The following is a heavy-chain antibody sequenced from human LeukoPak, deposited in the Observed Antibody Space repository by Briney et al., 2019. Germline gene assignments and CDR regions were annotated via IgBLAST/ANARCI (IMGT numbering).Heavy chain of an antibody. D-gene: IGHD3-3*01. Sequence: GGSLRLSCAASGFTFSGYEMNWVRQAPGKGVEWVSYISRSGTIISYADSVRGRLTISRDNAKNSLYLQMNSLRAEDTAVYYCARERDDYYFDYWGQGTLVTVSS. CDR3: ARERDDYYFDY. CDR2: ISRSGTII. CDR1: GFTFSGYE. J-gene: IGHJ4*02. V-gene: IGHV3-48*03.